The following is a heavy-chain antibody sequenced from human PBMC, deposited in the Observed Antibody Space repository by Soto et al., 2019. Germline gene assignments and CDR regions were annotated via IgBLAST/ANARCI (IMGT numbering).Heavy chain of an antibody. CDR3: ARGQGYCSSTSCYDGGYGMDV. CDR1: GGSISSGGYS. D-gene: IGHD2-2*01. CDR2: IYHSGST. Sequence: QLQLQESGSGLVKPSQTLSLTCAVSGGSISSGGYSWSWIRQPPGKGLEWIGYIYHSGSTYYNPSPKSRVTISVDRSKNQFSLKLSSVTAADTAVYYCARGQGYCSSTSCYDGGYGMDVWGQGTTVTVSS. J-gene: IGHJ6*02. V-gene: IGHV4-30-2*01.